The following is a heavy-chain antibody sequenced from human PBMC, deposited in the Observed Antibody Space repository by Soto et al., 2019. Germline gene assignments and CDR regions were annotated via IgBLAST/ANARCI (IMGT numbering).Heavy chain of an antibody. CDR1: GGSISSSSYY. J-gene: IGHJ5*02. CDR3: ATKGGGGTYVNPFDP. V-gene: IGHV4-39*02. Sequence: QLQLQESGPGLVKPSETLSLTCTVSGGSISSSSYYWGWIRQPPGKGLEWIGSIYYSGSTYYNPSPKSGLPIPVDTSKNPFPGKRGAGTAADPAVYYGATKGGGGTYVNPFDPWGQGTLVTVSS. CDR2: IYYSGST. D-gene: IGHD1-26*01.